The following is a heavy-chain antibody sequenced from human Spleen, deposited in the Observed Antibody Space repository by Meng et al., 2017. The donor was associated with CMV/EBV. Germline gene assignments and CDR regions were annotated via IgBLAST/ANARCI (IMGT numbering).Heavy chain of an antibody. CDR1: GFTFSSYS. CDR2: ISSSSSYI. D-gene: IGHD1-26*01. Sequence: EVQLVESGGGLVKPGGSLRLSCAASGFTFSSYSMNWVRPAPGKGLEWVSSISSSSSYIYYADSVKGRFTISRDNAKNSLYLQMNSLRAEDTAVYYCARDGMDRGFDYWGQGTLVTVSS. V-gene: IGHV3-21*01. CDR3: ARDGMDRGFDY. J-gene: IGHJ4*02.